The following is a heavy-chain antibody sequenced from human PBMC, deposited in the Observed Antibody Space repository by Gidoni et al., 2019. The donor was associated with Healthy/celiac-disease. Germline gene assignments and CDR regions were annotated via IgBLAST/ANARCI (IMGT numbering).Heavy chain of an antibody. V-gene: IGHV2-5*02. Sequence: QITLKESGPTLVKPTQTLTLTCTFSGFSLSTSGVGVGWIRQPPGKALEWLALIYWDDDKRYSPSLKSRLTITKDTSKNQVVLTMTNMDPVDTATYYCAHRRPTRVGAIPFDPWGQGTLVTVSS. CDR2: IYWDDDK. J-gene: IGHJ5*02. D-gene: IGHD1-26*01. CDR3: AHRRPTRVGAIPFDP. CDR1: GFSLSTSGVG.